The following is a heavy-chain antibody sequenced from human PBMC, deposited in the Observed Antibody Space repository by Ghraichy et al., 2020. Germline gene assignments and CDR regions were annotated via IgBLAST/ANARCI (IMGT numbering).Heavy chain of an antibody. J-gene: IGHJ6*03. CDR1: GGSVSSGSYY. CDR2: IYYSGST. CDR3: ARVGPLIRYYYYYYMDV. V-gene: IGHV4-61*01. Sequence: SETLSLTCTVSGGSVSSGSYYWSWIRQPPGKGLEWIGYIYYSGSTNYNPSLKSRVTISVDTSKNQFSLKLSSVTAADTAVYYCARVGPLIRYYYYYYMDVWGKGTTVTVSS.